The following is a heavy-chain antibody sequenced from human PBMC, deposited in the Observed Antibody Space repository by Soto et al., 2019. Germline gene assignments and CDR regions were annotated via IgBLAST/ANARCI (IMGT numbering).Heavy chain of an antibody. J-gene: IGHJ4*02. CDR2: ISTGGSTI. CDR1: GFTFRAYY. D-gene: IGHD3-3*01. Sequence: GGSLTLSCTASGFTFRAYYMNWIRQAPGKGLEWVSYISTGGSTIFYADSVKGRFTISRDNDKNSLSLQMDSLRADDTGVYYCARGSPQFWQLFDNSGQGALVTVSS. CDR3: ARGSPQFWQLFDN. V-gene: IGHV3-11*01.